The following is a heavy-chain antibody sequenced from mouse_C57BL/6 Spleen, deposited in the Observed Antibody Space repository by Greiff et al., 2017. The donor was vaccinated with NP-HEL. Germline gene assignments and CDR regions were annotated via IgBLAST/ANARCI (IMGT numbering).Heavy chain of an antibody. J-gene: IGHJ3*01. Sequence: QVQLQQSGPELVKPGASVKISCKASGYAFSSSWMNWVKQRPGKGLEWIGRIYPGDGDTNYNGKFKGKATLTADKSSSTAYMQLSSLTSEDSAVYFCARSDYGGSSWFAYWGQGTLVTVSA. D-gene: IGHD2-4*01. V-gene: IGHV1-82*01. CDR1: GYAFSSSW. CDR2: IYPGDGDT. CDR3: ARSDYGGSSWFAY.